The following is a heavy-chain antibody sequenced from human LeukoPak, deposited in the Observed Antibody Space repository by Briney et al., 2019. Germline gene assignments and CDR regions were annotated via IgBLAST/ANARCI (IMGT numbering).Heavy chain of an antibody. V-gene: IGHV3-53*01. CDR1: GFTFSSYG. J-gene: IGHJ4*02. CDR3: AREGTTTSFDY. Sequence: GGTLRLSCAASGFTFSSYGMSWVRQAPGKGLEWVSVIYSGVSTYYADSVRGRFTISRDNSKNTLYLQMNSLRAEDTAVYYCAREGTTTSFDYWGQGTLVTVSS. D-gene: IGHD1-26*01. CDR2: IYSGVST.